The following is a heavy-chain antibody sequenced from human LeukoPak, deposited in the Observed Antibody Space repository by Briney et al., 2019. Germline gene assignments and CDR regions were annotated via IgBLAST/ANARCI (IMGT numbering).Heavy chain of an antibody. V-gene: IGHV3-15*01. Sequence: GGSLRLSCAASGVAFSHAWMSWVRQAPGKGLEWVAQIKTTSDGGPTDYAAPVKGRFTISRDDSENMLYLQMNSLKTEDTAVYYSTTNDAFDIWGQGTIVIVSS. CDR3: TTNDAFDI. CDR2: IKTTSDGGPT. J-gene: IGHJ3*02. CDR1: GVAFSHAW.